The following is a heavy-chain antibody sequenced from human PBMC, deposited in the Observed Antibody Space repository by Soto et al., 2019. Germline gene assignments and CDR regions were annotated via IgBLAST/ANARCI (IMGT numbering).Heavy chain of an antibody. D-gene: IGHD3-10*01. J-gene: IGHJ4*02. CDR3: ARDAGSWGY. CDR2: ISSSSSTT. V-gene: IGHV3-48*02. Sequence: EVQLVESGGGLVQPGGSLRLSCAASGFTFTTYSMNWVRQAPGKGLEWVSYISSSSSTTYYADSVKSRFTISRDNAKNSLYLQMNRLRDEDTAVYYCARDAGSWGYWGQGTLGTVSS. CDR1: GFTFTTYS.